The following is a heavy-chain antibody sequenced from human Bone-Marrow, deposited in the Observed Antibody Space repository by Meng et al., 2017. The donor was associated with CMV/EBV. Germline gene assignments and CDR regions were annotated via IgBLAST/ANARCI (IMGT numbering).Heavy chain of an antibody. CDR3: ATGGWDYYGSGSYLSMPYYYYGMDV. Sequence: GESLKISCAASGFTFSSYSMNWVRQAPGKGLEWVSSISSSSYIYYADSVKGRFTISRDNAKNSLYLQMNSLRAEDTAVYYCATGGWDYYGSGSYLSMPYYYYGMDVWGQGTTVTVSS. V-gene: IGHV3-21*01. CDR2: ISSSSYI. D-gene: IGHD3-10*01. CDR1: GFTFSSYS. J-gene: IGHJ6*02.